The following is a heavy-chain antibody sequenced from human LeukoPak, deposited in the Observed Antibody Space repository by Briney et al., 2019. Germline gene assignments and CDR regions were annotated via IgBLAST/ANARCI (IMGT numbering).Heavy chain of an antibody. CDR3: ARDSSGYFHWFDP. Sequence: PGGSLRLSCAASGFTFSTYAMHWVRQAPGRGLEWVAAISYDGPNKRYADSVKGRFTISRDNSKNTLYLQMNSLRTEDTAVYYCARDSSGYFHWFDPWGQGTLVTVSS. CDR1: GFTFSTYA. D-gene: IGHD3-22*01. J-gene: IGHJ5*02. CDR2: ISYDGPNK. V-gene: IGHV3-30*04.